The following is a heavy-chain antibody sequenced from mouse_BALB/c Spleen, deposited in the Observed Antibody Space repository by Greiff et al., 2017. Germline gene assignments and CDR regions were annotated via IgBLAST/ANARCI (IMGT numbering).Heavy chain of an antibody. CDR1: GYSITSDYA. Sequence: EVQLQESGPGLVKPSQSLSLTCTVTGYSITSDYAWNWIRQFPGNKLEWMGYISYSGSTSYNPSLKSRISITRDTSKNQFFLQLNSVTTEDTATYYCAREDYGSHFDYWGQGTTLTVSS. J-gene: IGHJ2*01. D-gene: IGHD1-2*01. V-gene: IGHV3-2*02. CDR3: AREDYGSHFDY. CDR2: ISYSGST.